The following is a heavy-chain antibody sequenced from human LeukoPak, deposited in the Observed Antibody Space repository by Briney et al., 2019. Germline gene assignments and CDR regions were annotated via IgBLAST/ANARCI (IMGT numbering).Heavy chain of an antibody. CDR2: ISSTSAYI. CDR3: ARCYCSSTSCYYYYYYYGMDV. Sequence: GVSLRLSCAASGFALRSYTVTWVRQAPGKGLEWVSSISSTSAYIYYAESVKGRFSISRDNAKNSLYLQMNSLRAEDTAVYYCARCYCSSTSCYYYYYYYGMDVWGQGTTVTVSS. J-gene: IGHJ6*02. D-gene: IGHD2-2*01. V-gene: IGHV3-21*04. CDR1: GFALRSYT.